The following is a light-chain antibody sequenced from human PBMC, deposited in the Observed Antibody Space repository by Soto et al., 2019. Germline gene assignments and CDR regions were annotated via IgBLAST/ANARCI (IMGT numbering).Light chain of an antibody. CDR3: QQYNSYRWT. CDR1: QTISSW. J-gene: IGKJ1*01. V-gene: IGKV1-5*03. Sequence: DIQMTQSPSTLSGSVGDRVTITCRASQTISSWLAWYQQKPGKAPKLLIYKASTLKSGVPSRFSGSGSGTEFTFTISSLQPDDFATYYCQQYNSYRWTFGQGTKVDIK. CDR2: KAS.